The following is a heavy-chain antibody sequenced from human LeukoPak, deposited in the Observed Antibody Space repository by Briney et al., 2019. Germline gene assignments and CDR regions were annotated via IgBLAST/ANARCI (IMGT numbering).Heavy chain of an antibody. CDR3: ARGPPGYYDILFDY. V-gene: IGHV1-69*13. J-gene: IGHJ4*02. CDR1: GGTLSSYA. CDR2: IIPIFGTA. Sequence: SVKVSCKASGGTLSSYAISWVRQAPGQGLEWMGGIIPIFGTANYAQKFQGRVTITADESTSTAYMELSSLRSEDTAVYYCARGPPGYYDILFDYWGQGTLVTVSS. D-gene: IGHD3-22*01.